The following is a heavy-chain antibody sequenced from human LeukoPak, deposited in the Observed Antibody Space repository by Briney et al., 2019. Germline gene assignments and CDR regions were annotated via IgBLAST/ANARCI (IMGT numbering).Heavy chain of an antibody. J-gene: IGHJ4*02. CDR2: INHSGGT. Sequence: SETLSLTCAVYGGSFSGYYWSWIRQPPGKGLEWIGEINHSGGTNYNPSLKSRVTISVDTSKNQFSLKLSSVTAADTAVYYCARVGGYDYVWGSYRRKPSFDYWGQGTLVTVSS. CDR3: ARVGGYDYVWGSYRRKPSFDY. CDR1: GGSFSGYY. D-gene: IGHD3-16*02. V-gene: IGHV4-34*01.